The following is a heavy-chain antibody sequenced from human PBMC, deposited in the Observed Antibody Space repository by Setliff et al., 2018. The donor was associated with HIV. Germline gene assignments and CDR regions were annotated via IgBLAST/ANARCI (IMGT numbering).Heavy chain of an antibody. V-gene: IGHV1-18*01. CDR1: GYTFTNYG. J-gene: IGHJ3*02. CDR2: ISTFDRSI. D-gene: IGHD3-10*01. CDR3: ARGQGVHFWVNDAFDI. Sequence: ASVKVSCKASGYTFTNYGVSWVRQAPGQGLEWMGWISTFDRSINYDDKFEGRITMTTDTSTSTAYMELRGLISDDTAVYYCARGQGVHFWVNDAFDIWGQGTMVTVSS.